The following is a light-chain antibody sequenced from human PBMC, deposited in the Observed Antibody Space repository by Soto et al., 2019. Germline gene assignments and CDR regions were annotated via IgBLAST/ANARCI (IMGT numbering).Light chain of an antibody. V-gene: IGKV1-5*01. CDR2: DAY. Sequence: EIQMTQSPSTLSGSVGDRSTITCRASQSISSWLAWYQQKAGKAPKLLIYDAYTLESGVPSRFSGSGSGTEFTLTITSLQPDDFATYYCQQYNTYPETFGQGTKVDIK. J-gene: IGKJ1*01. CDR1: QSISSW. CDR3: QQYNTYPET.